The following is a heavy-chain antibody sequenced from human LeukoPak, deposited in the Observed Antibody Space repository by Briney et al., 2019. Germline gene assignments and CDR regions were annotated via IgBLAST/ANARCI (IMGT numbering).Heavy chain of an antibody. Sequence: SQTLSLTCTVSGGSISSGSYYWGWIRQPPGKGLEWIGSFYYSGSTYYNPSLKSRLTISVDTSKNQFSLKLSSVTAADTAVYYCARQGSLGTSGYNYWGQGTLVTVSS. V-gene: IGHV4-39*01. D-gene: IGHD3-22*01. CDR2: FYYSGST. CDR3: ARQGSLGTSGYNY. CDR1: GGSISSGSYY. J-gene: IGHJ4*02.